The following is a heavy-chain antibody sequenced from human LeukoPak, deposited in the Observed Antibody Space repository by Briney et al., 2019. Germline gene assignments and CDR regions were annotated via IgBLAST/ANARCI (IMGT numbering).Heavy chain of an antibody. V-gene: IGHV3-66*01. CDR1: GFTVTSNY. J-gene: IGHJ2*01. CDR2: IYSGGST. Sequence: GGSLRLSCAASGFTVTSNYMSWVRQGPGEGLEWVSVIYSGGSTYYADSVKGRFTISRDNSKNTLYLQMNSLRAEDTAVYYCARDPLGYFDLWGRGTLVTVSS. CDR3: ARDPLGYFDL.